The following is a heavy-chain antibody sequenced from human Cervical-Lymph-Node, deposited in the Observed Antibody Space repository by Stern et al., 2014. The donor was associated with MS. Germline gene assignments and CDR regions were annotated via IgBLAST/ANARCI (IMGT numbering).Heavy chain of an antibody. CDR2: ISNNSTHT. J-gene: IGHJ4*02. D-gene: IGHD4-17*01. CDR3: ARARVGDYARSPHLDS. CDR1: GFTFSHYS. Sequence: VQLEESGGGLVKPGASLRLSCDASGFTFSHYSINWVRQAPGKGLEWISSISNNSTHTYYADSVEGRFTISRDSAKDSVSLHMVSLRAEDTAVYYCARARVGDYARSPHLDSWGQGTLVTVSS. V-gene: IGHV3-21*01.